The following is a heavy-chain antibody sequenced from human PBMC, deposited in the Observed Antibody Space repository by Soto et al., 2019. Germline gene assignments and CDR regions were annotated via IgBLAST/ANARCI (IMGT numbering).Heavy chain of an antibody. D-gene: IGHD3-10*01. V-gene: IGHV3-23*01. CDR2: ISGSGGST. CDR1: GFTFSSYT. J-gene: IGHJ6*02. CDR3: AKHLLLWFGEFYYYYGMDV. Sequence: EVQLLESGGGLVQPGGSLRLSCAASGFTFSSYTMSWVRQAPGKGQEWVSAISGSGGSTYYADSVKGRFTISRDNSKNTLYLHMNSLRAEDTAVYYCAKHLLLWFGEFYYYYGMDVWGQGTTVTVSS.